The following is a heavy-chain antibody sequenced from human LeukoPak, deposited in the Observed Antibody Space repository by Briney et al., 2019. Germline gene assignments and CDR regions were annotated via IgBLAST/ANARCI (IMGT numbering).Heavy chain of an antibody. V-gene: IGHV4-31*03. CDR1: GGSISSGGYY. CDR3: ATRTVRGGNDY. J-gene: IGHJ4*02. D-gene: IGHD3-10*01. CDR2: IYYSGST. Sequence: SETLSLTCTVSGGSISSGGYYWSRIRQHPGKGLEWIGYIYYSGSTYYNPSLKSRVTISVDTSKNQFSLKLSSVTAADTAVYYCATRTVRGGNDYWGQGTLVTVSS.